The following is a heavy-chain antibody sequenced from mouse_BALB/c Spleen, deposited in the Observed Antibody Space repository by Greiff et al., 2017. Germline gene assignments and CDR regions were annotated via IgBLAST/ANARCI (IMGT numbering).Heavy chain of an antibody. Sequence: EVKLVESGPGLVKPSQSLSLTCSVTGYSITSGYYWNWIRQFPGNKLEWMGYISYDGSNNYNPSLKNRISITRDTSKNQFFLKLNSVTTEDTATYYCARTYDFGGFDYWGQGTTLTVSS. D-gene: IGHD2-12*01. CDR2: ISYDGSN. CDR1: GYSITSGYY. J-gene: IGHJ2*01. CDR3: ARTYDFGGFDY. V-gene: IGHV3-6*02.